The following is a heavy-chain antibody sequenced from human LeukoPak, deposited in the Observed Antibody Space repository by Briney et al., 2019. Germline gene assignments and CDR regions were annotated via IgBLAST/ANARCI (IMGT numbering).Heavy chain of an antibody. CDR1: GFTFDDYG. J-gene: IGHJ4*02. CDR2: INWNGGNT. D-gene: IGHD6-6*01. Sequence: GGSLRLSCAASGFTFDDYGMSWVRQAPGKGLEWVSGINWNGGNTGYADSVKGRFTISRDNAKNSLYLQMNSLRAEDTALYYCARGVGYLAARRPDFDYWGQGTLVTVSS. CDR3: ARGVGYLAARRPDFDY. V-gene: IGHV3-20*04.